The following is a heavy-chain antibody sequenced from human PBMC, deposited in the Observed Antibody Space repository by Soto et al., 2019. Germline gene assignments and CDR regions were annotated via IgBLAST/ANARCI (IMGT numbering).Heavy chain of an antibody. D-gene: IGHD6-6*01. CDR3: ARDQLGHARFDH. V-gene: IGHV3-23*01. CDR2: INGGGTA. CDR1: GFTFISYV. Sequence: PEGSLRLSCAASGFTFISYVINWVRQAPEKGLEWVSAINGGGTAYYTISVKGRFTISRDNSKNTVYLEMNSLTAEDTAIYYCARDQLGHARFDHWGQGAECTVSS. J-gene: IGHJ4*02.